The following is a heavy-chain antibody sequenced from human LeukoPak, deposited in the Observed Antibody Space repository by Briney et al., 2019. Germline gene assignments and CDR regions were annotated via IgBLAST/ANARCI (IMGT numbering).Heavy chain of an antibody. CDR2: IYYSGST. Sequence: SETLSLTCTVSGGSISSYYWSWIRQPPGKGLEWIGYIYYSGSTNYNPSLKSRVTISVDTSKNQFSLKLSSVTAADTAVYYCARAVAARGYYYYGMDVWGQGTTVTVSS. CDR3: ARAVAARGYYYYGMDV. CDR1: GGSISSYY. D-gene: IGHD5-12*01. J-gene: IGHJ6*02. V-gene: IGHV4-59*08.